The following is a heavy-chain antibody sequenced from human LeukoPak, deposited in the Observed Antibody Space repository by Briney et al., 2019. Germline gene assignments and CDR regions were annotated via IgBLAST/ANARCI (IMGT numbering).Heavy chain of an antibody. D-gene: IGHD3-3*01. Sequence: PGGSLRLSCAASGFTLKTYPMSWVRQAPGKGLEYVSTIDTSGSITYYADSVKGRFTISRDNSKNTLYLQMNSLRAEDTAVYYCAAGHVTIFGVVDPYFDYWGQGTLVTVSS. J-gene: IGHJ4*02. CDR3: AAGHVTIFGVVDPYFDY. V-gene: IGHV3-23*01. CDR1: GFTLKTYP. CDR2: IDTSGSIT.